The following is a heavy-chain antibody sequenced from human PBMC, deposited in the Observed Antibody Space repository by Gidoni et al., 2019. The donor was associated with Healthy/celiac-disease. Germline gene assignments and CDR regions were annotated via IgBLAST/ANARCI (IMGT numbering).Heavy chain of an antibody. CDR3: ARQLVAPVVPGDY. CDR1: GYSFTSYW. D-gene: IGHD6-6*01. CDR2: IYPGDSDT. Sequence: ELQLLRSGAEVKRPGGLLKISFRVFGYSFTSYWIGWVRQMPGKGLEWMGIIYPGDSDTRYSPSFQGQVTISADKSISTAYLQWSSLKASDTAMYYCARQLVAPVVPGDYWGQGTLVTVSS. J-gene: IGHJ4*02. V-gene: IGHV5-51*01.